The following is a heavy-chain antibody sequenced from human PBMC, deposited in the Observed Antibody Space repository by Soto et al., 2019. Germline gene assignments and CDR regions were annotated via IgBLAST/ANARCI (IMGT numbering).Heavy chain of an antibody. V-gene: IGHV3-15*07. Sequence: GGSLRLSCAASGFTFSNAWMNWVRQAPGKGLEWVGRIKSKTDGGTTDYAAPVKGRFTISRDDSKNTLYLQMNSLKTEDTAVYYCTTDRPRIGVVVTDYYYGMDVWGQGTTVTVSS. J-gene: IGHJ6*02. CDR3: TTDRPRIGVVVTDYYYGMDV. CDR2: IKSKTDGGTT. D-gene: IGHD3-22*01. CDR1: GFTFSNAW.